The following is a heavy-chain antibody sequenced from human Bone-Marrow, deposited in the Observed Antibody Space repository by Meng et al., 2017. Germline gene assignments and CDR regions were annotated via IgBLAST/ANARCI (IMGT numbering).Heavy chain of an antibody. Sequence: ASVKVSCKASGYTFTSYGISWVRQAPGQGLEWMGWISAYNGNTNYAQKLRGRVTMTTDTSTSTAYMELRSQRSDDTAVYYCARGLLWFGEYLYGMDVWGQGTTVTVSS. V-gene: IGHV1-18*01. CDR1: GYTFTSYG. J-gene: IGHJ6*02. CDR3: ARGLLWFGEYLYGMDV. CDR2: ISAYNGNT. D-gene: IGHD3-10*01.